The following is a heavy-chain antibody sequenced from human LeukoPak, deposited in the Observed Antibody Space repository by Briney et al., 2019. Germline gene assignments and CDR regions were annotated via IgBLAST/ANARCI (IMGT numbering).Heavy chain of an antibody. Sequence: SETLSLTCTVSGGSISSYPWSWIRQPAGKGLEWIGRLYTSGSTNYNPSVTSRVTMSLDTSKNQFSLKMKYATAADTAVYYCARDLSYPLYYFDYWGQGTLVTVSS. J-gene: IGHJ4*02. CDR3: ARDLSYPLYYFDY. D-gene: IGHD2-2*01. CDR1: GGSISSYP. V-gene: IGHV4-4*07. CDR2: LYTSGST.